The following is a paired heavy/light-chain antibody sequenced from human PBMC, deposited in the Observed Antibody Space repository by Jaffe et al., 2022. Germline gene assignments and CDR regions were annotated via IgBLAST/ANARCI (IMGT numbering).Light chain of an antibody. J-gene: IGKJ2*01. CDR1: QSISSY. V-gene: IGKV1-39*01. CDR3: QQSYSTPPRAYT. Sequence: DIQMTQSPSSLSASVGDRVTITCRASQSISSYLNWYQQKPGKAPKLLIYAASSLQSGVPSRFSGSGSGTDFTLTISSLQPEDFATYYCQQSYSTPPRAYTFGQGTKLEIK. CDR2: AAS.
Heavy chain of an antibody. CDR2: INPSGGST. CDR3: AREGGPQDTMVRGVSGGWFDP. J-gene: IGHJ5*02. V-gene: IGHV1-46*01. Sequence: QVQLVQSGAEVKKPGASVKVSCKASGYTFTSYYMHWVRQAPGQGLEWMGIINPSGGSTSYAQKFQGRVTMTRDTSTSTVYMELSSLRSEDTAVYYCAREGGPQDTMVRGVSGGWFDPWGQGTLVTVSS. D-gene: IGHD3-10*01. CDR1: GYTFTSYY.